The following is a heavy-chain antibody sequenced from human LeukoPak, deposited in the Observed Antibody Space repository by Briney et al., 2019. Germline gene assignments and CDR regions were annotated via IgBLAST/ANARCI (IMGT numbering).Heavy chain of an antibody. J-gene: IGHJ4*02. CDR3: TRDAGHCHSSGCWKPSDY. CDR2: INSDDTDT. Sequence: GGSLRLSCAASGFNFRSYWMQWVLQVPGKGPLWVARINSDDTDTYADSVKGRFTISRDNANNMLYLQMNSLKADDTAVYYCTRDAGHCHSSGCWKPSDYWGQGALVTVSS. V-gene: IGHV3-74*01. CDR1: GFNFRSYW. D-gene: IGHD3-22*01.